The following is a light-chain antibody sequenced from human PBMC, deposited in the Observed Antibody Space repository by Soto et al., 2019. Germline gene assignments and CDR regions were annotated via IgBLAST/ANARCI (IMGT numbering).Light chain of an antibody. J-gene: IGKJ1*01. CDR1: QSISNY. V-gene: IGKV1-39*01. CDR3: QQSYNTPWT. Sequence: DIQMTQSPSSLSASVGDRVTITCRASQSISNYLSLYQQIPGKAPKLLIYAASTLRSGVSSRFSGSGSGTDFTLTISSLQPEDFATYYCQQSYNTPWTFGQGTKVEIK. CDR2: AAS.